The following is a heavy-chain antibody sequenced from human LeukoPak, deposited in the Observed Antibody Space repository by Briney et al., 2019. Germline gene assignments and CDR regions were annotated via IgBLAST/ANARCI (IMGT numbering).Heavy chain of an antibody. Sequence: GGSLRLSCAASEFTFSSYTMNWVRQAPGKGLEWVSSISSSSSYKYYADSVKGRFTISRDNAKNSLYLQMNSLRAEDTAVYYCARGYSSSWYESNYYFDYWGQGTLVTVSS. CDR3: ARGYSSSWYESNYYFDY. V-gene: IGHV3-21*01. D-gene: IGHD6-13*01. CDR1: EFTFSSYT. CDR2: ISSSSSYK. J-gene: IGHJ4*02.